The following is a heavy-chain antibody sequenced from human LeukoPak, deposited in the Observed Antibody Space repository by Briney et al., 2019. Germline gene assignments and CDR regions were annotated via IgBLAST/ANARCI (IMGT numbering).Heavy chain of an antibody. D-gene: IGHD1-26*01. CDR3: ARDGATRGFDY. J-gene: IGHJ4*02. Sequence: PSETLSLTCTVSGGSISSSSYYWGWIRQPPGKGLEWIGSIYYSGRPYYNPSLKSRVTMSVDTSKNQFSLKLSSVTAADTAVYYWARDGATRGFDYWGQGTRVTVSS. CDR1: GGSISSSSYY. CDR2: IYYSGRP. V-gene: IGHV4-39*07.